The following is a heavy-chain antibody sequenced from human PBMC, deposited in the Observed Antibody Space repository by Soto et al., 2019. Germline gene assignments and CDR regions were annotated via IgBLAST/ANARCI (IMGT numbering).Heavy chain of an antibody. CDR1: GGSISSYY. J-gene: IGHJ6*02. CDR2: IYYSGST. V-gene: IGHV4-59*01. D-gene: IGHD6-13*01. Sequence: QVQLQESGPGLVKPSETLSLTCTVSGGSISSYYWSWIRQPPGKGLEWIGYIYYSGSTNYNPSLKSRVTISVDTSKNQFSLKLSSVTAADTAVYYCAREGNSPLYGMDVWGQGTTVTVSS. CDR3: AREGNSPLYGMDV.